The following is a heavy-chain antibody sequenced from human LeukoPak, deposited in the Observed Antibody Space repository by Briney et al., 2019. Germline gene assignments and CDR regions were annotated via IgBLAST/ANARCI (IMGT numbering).Heavy chain of an antibody. CDR2: IDTAGGT. CDR1: GFTFSSYD. Sequence: GGSLRLSCAASGFTFSSYDIHWVRQATGKGLEWVSGIDTAGGTYYPGSAKGRFTISRENAKNSLYLQMNSLRAGDTAVYYCARGLDCSGGSCYFDYWGQGTLVTVSS. J-gene: IGHJ4*02. D-gene: IGHD2-15*01. CDR3: ARGLDCSGGSCYFDY. V-gene: IGHV3-13*04.